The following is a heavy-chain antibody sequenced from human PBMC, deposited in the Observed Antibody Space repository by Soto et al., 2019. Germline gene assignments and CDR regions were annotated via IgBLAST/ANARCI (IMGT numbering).Heavy chain of an antibody. D-gene: IGHD6-6*01. J-gene: IGHJ4*02. CDR3: ARVAPPMLEYNRRHYYSDF. Sequence: PSETLSLTCSVSGGSISSGDYYWSWIRQHPGKGLEWIGYISYSGSTYFSPSLESRVSISVDTSKNQFSLNVRSVTAADTAVYFCARVAPPMLEYNRRHYYSDFWGQGTLVTVSS. CDR1: GGSISSGDYY. CDR2: ISYSGST. V-gene: IGHV4-31*03.